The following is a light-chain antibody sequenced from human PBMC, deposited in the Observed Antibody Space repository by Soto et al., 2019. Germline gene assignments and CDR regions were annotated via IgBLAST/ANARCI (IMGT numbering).Light chain of an antibody. Sequence: DIGLTQSPGTLSLSPGERATLSCRASQSVSSKYLAWYQQKPGQPPRVLIYGTSIRATGIPERFSGGGSGTDCTLTITRLESEGFAVYYCQQYGSSLFTFGPGTKVDFK. CDR3: QQYGSSLFT. J-gene: IGKJ3*01. V-gene: IGKV3-20*01. CDR2: GTS. CDR1: QSVSSKY.